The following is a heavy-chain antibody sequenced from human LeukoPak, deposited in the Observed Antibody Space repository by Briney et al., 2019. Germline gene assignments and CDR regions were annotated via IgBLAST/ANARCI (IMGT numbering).Heavy chain of an antibody. V-gene: IGHV3-66*04. J-gene: IGHJ4*02. CDR2: IYSGGNT. CDR1: GVTVSSNY. Sequence: PGGSLRLSCAASGVTVSSNYMNWVRQAPGKGLEWFSIIYSGGNTYYADSVKGRFTISRDNSKNTLYLQMNGLRAEDTAVYYCARQQDTTNPGYWGQGTLVTVSS. D-gene: IGHD5-18*01. CDR3: ARQQDTTNPGY.